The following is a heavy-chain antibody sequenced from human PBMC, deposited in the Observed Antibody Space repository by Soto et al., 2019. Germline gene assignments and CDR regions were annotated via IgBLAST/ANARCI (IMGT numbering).Heavy chain of an antibody. D-gene: IGHD6-19*01. J-gene: IGHJ6*02. V-gene: IGHV4-4*02. CDR1: GGSISSSNW. CDR2: IYHSGST. CDR3: ARANPFPQWLVRRHYYGMDV. Sequence: QVQLQESGPGLVKPSGTLSLTCAVSGGSISSSNWWSWVRQPPGKGLEWIGEIYHSGSTNYNPSLKRRFTISVDKSKNQFSLKLSSVTAADTAVYYCARANPFPQWLVRRHYYGMDVWGQGTTVTVSS.